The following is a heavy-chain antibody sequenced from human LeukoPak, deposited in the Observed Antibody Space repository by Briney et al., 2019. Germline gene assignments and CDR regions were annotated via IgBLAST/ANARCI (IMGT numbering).Heavy chain of an antibody. CDR3: ARLVRTTVTTFHFDY. V-gene: IGHV2-70*11. J-gene: IGHJ4*02. CDR1: GFPLSTSGMC. CDR2: IDWDDDK. Sequence: SGPALVKPTQTLTLTCTLSGFPLSTSGMCVSWIRQPPGKALEWLARIDWDDDKYYSTSLKTRLTISKDTSKNQVVLTMTNMDPVDTATCYCARLVRTTVTTFHFDYWGQGTLVTVSS. D-gene: IGHD4-17*01.